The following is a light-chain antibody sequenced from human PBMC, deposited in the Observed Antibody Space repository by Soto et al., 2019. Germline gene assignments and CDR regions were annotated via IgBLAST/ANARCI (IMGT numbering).Light chain of an antibody. CDR1: QSVSNNY. J-gene: IGKJ1*01. CDR3: QQYGSSGT. V-gene: IGKV3-20*01. CDR2: GAS. Sequence: EIVLTQSPGTLSLSPGERATLSCRARQSVSNNYLAWYQQKPVQAPRLLIYGASNRATGIPDRFSGSGSGTDFALTISRLEPEDFALYYGQQYGSSGTFGQGTKVEIK.